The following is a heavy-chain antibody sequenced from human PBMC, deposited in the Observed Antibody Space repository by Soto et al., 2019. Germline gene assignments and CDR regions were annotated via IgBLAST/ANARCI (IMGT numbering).Heavy chain of an antibody. D-gene: IGHD2-2*01. J-gene: IGHJ6*02. CDR1: GGTFTSYA. Sequence: QVHLVQSGAEVKKPGSSVKVSCKASGGTFTSYAISWVRQAPGQGLEWIGEIIPIFTTANYAQKFQGRVTITADESTSTASMELSSLRSEDTAVYYCARVRRELCASPSGYGYHGMDVWGQGTTVTVSS. V-gene: IGHV1-69*12. CDR2: IIPIFTTA. CDR3: ARVRRELCASPSGYGYHGMDV.